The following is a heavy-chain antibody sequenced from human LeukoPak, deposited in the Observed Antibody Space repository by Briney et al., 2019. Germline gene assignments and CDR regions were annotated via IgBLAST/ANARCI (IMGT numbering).Heavy chain of an antibody. V-gene: IGHV1-2*02. CDR2: INPNSGGT. D-gene: IGHD3-10*01. CDR3: ARGDITMVRGDYYYYYMDV. J-gene: IGHJ6*03. CDR1: GDTFCSDD. Sequence: ASLKVSCKASGDTFCSDDINCGRDTTGERRERMWWINPNSGGTNYAQKFQGRVTMTRDTSISTAYMELSRLRSDDTAVYYCARGDITMVRGDYYYYYMDVWGKGTTVTISS.